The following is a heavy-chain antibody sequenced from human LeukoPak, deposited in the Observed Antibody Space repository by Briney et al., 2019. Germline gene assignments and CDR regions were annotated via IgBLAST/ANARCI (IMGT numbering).Heavy chain of an antibody. J-gene: IGHJ4*02. CDR1: GFTFSSYA. Sequence: PGGSLRLSCAASGFTFSSYAMSWVRQAPGKGLEWVSAISGSGGSTYYADSLKGRFTISRDNSKNTLYLQMNSLRAEDTAVYYCAKGIGSSGWYYFDYWGQGTLVTVSS. CDR2: ISGSGGST. CDR3: AKGIGSSGWYYFDY. D-gene: IGHD6-19*01. V-gene: IGHV3-23*01.